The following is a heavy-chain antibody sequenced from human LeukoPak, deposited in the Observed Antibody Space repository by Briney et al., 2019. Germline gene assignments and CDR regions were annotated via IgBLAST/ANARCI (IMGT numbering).Heavy chain of an antibody. CDR1: GYTFTSYG. D-gene: IGHD4-23*01. J-gene: IGHJ4*02. CDR2: IIPIFGAA. V-gene: IGHV1-69*13. CDR3: ARKDYGGNSARSFDY. Sequence: SVKVSCKASGYTFTSYGISWVRQAPGQGLEWMGGIIPIFGAANYAQKFQGRVTITADESTSTAYMELSSLRSEDTAVYYCARKDYGGNSARSFDYWGQGTLVTVSS.